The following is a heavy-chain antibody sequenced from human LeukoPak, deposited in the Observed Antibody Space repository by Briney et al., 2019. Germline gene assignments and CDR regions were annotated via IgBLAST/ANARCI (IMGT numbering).Heavy chain of an antibody. CDR1: GFTFSSYA. D-gene: IGHD6-6*01. CDR2: ISGSGGST. CDR3: ARDVWGIAARPSDY. V-gene: IGHV3-23*01. J-gene: IGHJ4*02. Sequence: PGGSLRLSCAASGFTFSSYAMSWVRQAPGKGLEWVSAISGSGGSTYYADSVKGRFTISRDNSKNTLYLQMNSLRAEDTAVYYCARDVWGIAARPSDYWGQGTLVTVSS.